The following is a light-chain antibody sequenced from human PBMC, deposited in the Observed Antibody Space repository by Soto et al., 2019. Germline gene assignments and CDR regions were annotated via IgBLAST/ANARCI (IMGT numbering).Light chain of an antibody. J-gene: IGKJ1*01. CDR3: QQRSNWPRGT. CDR2: DAS. CDR1: QSVSSY. Sequence: IVVTQSPATLSLSPGERATLSCRASQSVSSYFAWYQQKPGQAPRLLIYDASNRATGIPARFSGSGSGTDFTLTISSLEPEDFAVYYCQQRSNWPRGTFGQGTKVEIK. V-gene: IGKV3-11*01.